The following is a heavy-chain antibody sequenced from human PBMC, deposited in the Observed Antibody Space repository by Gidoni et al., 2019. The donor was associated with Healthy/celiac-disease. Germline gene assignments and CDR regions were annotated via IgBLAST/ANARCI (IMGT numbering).Heavy chain of an antibody. CDR3: ARVLWFGELRPYYFDY. D-gene: IGHD3-10*01. CDR2: IYYSGSI. J-gene: IGHJ4*02. CDR1: GGSISSGGYY. Sequence: QVQLQESGPGLVTPSQTLSLTCTVSGGSISSGGYYWSWIRQHPGKGLEWIVYIYYSGSIYYNPSLKSRVTISVDTSKNQFSLKLSSVTAADTAVYYCARVLWFGELRPYYFDYWGQGTLVTVSS. V-gene: IGHV4-31*03.